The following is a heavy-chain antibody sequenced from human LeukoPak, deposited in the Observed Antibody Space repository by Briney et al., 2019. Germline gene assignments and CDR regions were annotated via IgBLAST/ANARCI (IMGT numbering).Heavy chain of an antibody. J-gene: IGHJ4*02. Sequence: ASVKVSRKAAGYTFTSYDINWVRQATGQGLEWMGWMNPNSGNTGYAQKFQGRVTMTRNTSISTAYMELSTLRSEDTAVYYCANRGSSYGDFDYWGQGTLVTVSS. V-gene: IGHV1-8*01. CDR3: ANRGSSYGDFDY. D-gene: IGHD5-18*01. CDR2: MNPNSGNT. CDR1: GYTFTSYD.